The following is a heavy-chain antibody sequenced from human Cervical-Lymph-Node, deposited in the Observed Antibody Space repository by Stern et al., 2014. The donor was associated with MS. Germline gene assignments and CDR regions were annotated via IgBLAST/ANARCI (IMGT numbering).Heavy chain of an antibody. Sequence: QVQLVQSGAEVKKPGASVKVSCKASGYTFNSYAMHWVRQATGQRLEWIGWLNAGHGNTKYSQKIPRRVTIHRDTYPSPAYMELSSLRSEDTAVYYCARGRIYGDYERWGQGTLVTVSS. CDR1: GYTFNSYA. CDR3: ARGRIYGDYER. D-gene: IGHD4-17*01. J-gene: IGHJ4*02. V-gene: IGHV1-3*01. CDR2: LNAGHGNT.